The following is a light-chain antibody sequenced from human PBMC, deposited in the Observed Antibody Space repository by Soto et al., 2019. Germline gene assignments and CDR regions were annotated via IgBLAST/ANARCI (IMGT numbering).Light chain of an antibody. J-gene: IGKJ4*01. CDR3: HQYGSSPLT. CDR1: QSLSSSY. Sequence: EIVLTQSAASLSLSPGERATLSCGASQSLSSSYLAWYQQKPGLAPRLLIYDAYNRATGIPDRFSGSGSVTDFTLIISRLEPEDFAVYYCHQYGSSPLTFGGGTKVEIK. CDR2: DAY. V-gene: IGKV3D-20*01.